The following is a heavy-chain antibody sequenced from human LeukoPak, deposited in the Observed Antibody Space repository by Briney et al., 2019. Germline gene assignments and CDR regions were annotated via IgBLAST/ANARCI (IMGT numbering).Heavy chain of an antibody. D-gene: IGHD3-22*01. CDR3: AREGSSAYAWFDP. CDR2: IYTSGTT. J-gene: IGHJ5*02. CDR1: GGSISGYY. Sequence: SETQSLTCTVSGGSISGYYWSWIRQPAGKGLEWIGHIYTSGTTNYNPSLKSRVTMSIDTSKNQFSLKLSSVTAADTAVYYCAREGSSAYAWFDPWGQGTLVTVSS. V-gene: IGHV4-4*07.